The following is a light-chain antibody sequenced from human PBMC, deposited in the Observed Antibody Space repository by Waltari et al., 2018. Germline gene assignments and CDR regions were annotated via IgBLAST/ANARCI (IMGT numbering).Light chain of an antibody. CDR3: AAWDDSLNGPV. J-gene: IGLJ2*01. Sequence: QSVLTQPPSASGTPGQRVTISCSGSSSNIGSNTVNWYQQLPGTAPKLLLYSNNHRPSGVPDRFSGSKSGTSASLAISGIQSEDEADYYCAAWDDSLNGPVFGGGTKLTVL. CDR2: SNN. CDR1: SSNIGSNT. V-gene: IGLV1-44*01.